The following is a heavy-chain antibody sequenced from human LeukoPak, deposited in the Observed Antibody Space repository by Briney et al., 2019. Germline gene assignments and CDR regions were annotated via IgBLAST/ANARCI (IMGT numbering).Heavy chain of an antibody. D-gene: IGHD1-14*01. Sequence: ASVKVSCKASGYGFHSYGITWVRQAPVHGLEWMGWISGHDDRTEYAQKFQGRVTMSTDKSTSTASMELRRLTYNDTGVYYCARDGGRLQTPESPINDYWGQGTLVTVSS. V-gene: IGHV1-18*01. CDR2: ISGHDDRT. CDR1: GYGFHSYG. CDR3: ARDGGRLQTPESPINDY. J-gene: IGHJ4*02.